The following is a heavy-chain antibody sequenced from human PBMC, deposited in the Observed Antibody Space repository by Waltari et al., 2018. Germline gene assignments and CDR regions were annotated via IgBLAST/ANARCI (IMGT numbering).Heavy chain of an antibody. V-gene: IGHV4-61*01. CDR3: AREGVGATSLAY. Sequence: QVQLQESGPGLVKPSETLSLTCTVSGGSVSRGSYHWSWIRQPPGKGLEWIGYLYYSGSTNYNPSLMSRATISLDTSKSQFSLMLNSVTAADTAVYYCAREGVGATSLAYWGQGILVTVSS. J-gene: IGHJ4*02. D-gene: IGHD1-26*01. CDR2: LYYSGST. CDR1: GGSVSRGSYH.